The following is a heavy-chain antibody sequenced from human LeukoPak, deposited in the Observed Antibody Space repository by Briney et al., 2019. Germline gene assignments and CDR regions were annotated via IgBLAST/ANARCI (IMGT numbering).Heavy chain of an antibody. CDR1: GRSISSSNYY. V-gene: IGHV4-39*01. CDR2: IYYTGST. J-gene: IGHJ5*02. CDR3: ARYSSSWYEGGNWFDP. D-gene: IGHD6-13*01. Sequence: SETLSLTCSVSGRSISSSNYYWGWIRQPPGKGLEWIGSIYYTGSTYYNPSLKSRVTISVDPSKNQFSLKLSSVTAADTAVYYCARYSSSWYEGGNWFDPWGQGTLVTVSS.